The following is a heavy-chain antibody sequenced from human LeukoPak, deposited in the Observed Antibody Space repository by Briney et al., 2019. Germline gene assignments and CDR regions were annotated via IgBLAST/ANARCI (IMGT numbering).Heavy chain of an antibody. CDR3: ARTVGDRADP. J-gene: IGHJ5*02. Sequence: GASVKVSFKASGYPFTTYGFIWVRQAPGLGLEWMGWINANNGNTKYGQKFQGRVTMTTDTTTETAYMELSSLRFADTAIYYCARTVGDRADPWGQGSLVTVSS. CDR2: INANNGNT. V-gene: IGHV1-18*01. D-gene: IGHD2-21*01. CDR1: GYPFTTYG.